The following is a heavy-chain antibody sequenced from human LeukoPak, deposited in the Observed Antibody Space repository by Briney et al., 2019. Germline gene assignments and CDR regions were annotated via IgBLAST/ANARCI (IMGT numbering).Heavy chain of an antibody. CDR2: INHSGST. CDR3: ARGEGIAVAGISYYFDY. D-gene: IGHD6-19*01. J-gene: IGHJ4*02. CDR1: GGSLRGYY. Sequence: KPSETLSLTCAVYGGSLRGYYWSWIRQPPGKGLEWIGEINHSGSTNYNPSLKSRVTISVDTSKNQFSLKLSSVTAADTAVYYCARGEGIAVAGISYYFDYWGQGTLVTVSS. V-gene: IGHV4-34*01.